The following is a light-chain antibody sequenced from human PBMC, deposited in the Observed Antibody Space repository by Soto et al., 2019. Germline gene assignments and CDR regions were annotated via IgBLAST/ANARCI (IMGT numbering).Light chain of an antibody. CDR1: SSDVGGYNF. Sequence: QSVLTQPASVSGSPGQSITISCTGTSSDVGGYNFVSWYQQHPGKAPKFIIYDVRNRPSGVSNRFSGSRSGNTASLTISGLQADDEADYYCSSYTSSSTVIFGGGTKVTVL. CDR3: SSYTSSSTVI. V-gene: IGLV2-14*03. CDR2: DVR. J-gene: IGLJ2*01.